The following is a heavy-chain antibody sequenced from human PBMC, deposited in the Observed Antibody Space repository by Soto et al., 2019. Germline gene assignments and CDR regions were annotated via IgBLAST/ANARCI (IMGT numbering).Heavy chain of an antibody. Sequence: RSLRLSCAASGSTFSSLDIHWVRQAPGKGLEWVSTISGSGGSTYYADSVKGRFTISRDNSKNTLYLQMNSLRAEDTAVYYCAKLYSVRYFDCLGQGTLVTVSS. V-gene: IGHV3-23*01. CDR3: AKLYSVRYFDC. J-gene: IGHJ4*02. CDR2: ISGSGGST. D-gene: IGHD1-1*01. CDR1: GSTFSSLD.